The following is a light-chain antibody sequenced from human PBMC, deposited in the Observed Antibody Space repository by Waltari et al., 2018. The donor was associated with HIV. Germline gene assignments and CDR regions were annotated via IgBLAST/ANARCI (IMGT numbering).Light chain of an antibody. J-gene: IGLJ2*01. Sequence: QTVVTQEPSMTVSPGGTVTITCNSATGPVGSGQYVNWFQQKPGQPPRPLIYSSTRRHPLTPERFSASLVGDRAALTLSNVWPEDQADYYCMLFFRTSYLFGGGTRVTVL. CDR2: SST. CDR3: MLFFRTSYL. V-gene: IGLV7-43*01. CDR1: TGPVGSGQY.